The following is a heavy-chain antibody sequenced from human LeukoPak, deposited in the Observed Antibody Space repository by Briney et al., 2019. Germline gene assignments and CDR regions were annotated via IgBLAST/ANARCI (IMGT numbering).Heavy chain of an antibody. D-gene: IGHD6-19*01. CDR2: IYYSGST. CDR3: AMSSGFPYFDY. J-gene: IGHJ4*02. V-gene: IGHV4-59*12. CDR1: HGSINSYY. Sequence: SETLSLTCTVSHGSINSYYWSWIRQPPGKGLEWIGYIYYSGSTNYNPSLQSRVTMSVDTPKTQFSLKLRSVTAADTAVYYCAMSSGFPYFDYWGLGSLVTVSS.